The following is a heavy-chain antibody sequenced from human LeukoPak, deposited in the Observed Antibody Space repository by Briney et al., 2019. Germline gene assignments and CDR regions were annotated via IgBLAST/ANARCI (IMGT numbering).Heavy chain of an antibody. CDR2: INPSGDST. V-gene: IGHV1-46*01. Sequence: SVKVSCKSYGYTFTSYFMHWVRQAPGQGLEWMGIINPSGDSTNYAQKFQGRVTMTRDTSTSTVYMELSRLRSEDTAVYYCARGDHVRIYAESAFDIWGQGTKVTVSS. D-gene: IGHD3-3*01. J-gene: IGHJ3*02. CDR3: ARGDHVRIYAESAFDI. CDR1: GYTFTSYF.